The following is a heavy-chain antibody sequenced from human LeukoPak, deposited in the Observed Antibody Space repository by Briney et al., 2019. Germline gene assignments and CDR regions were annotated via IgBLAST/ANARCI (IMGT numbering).Heavy chain of an antibody. CDR3: ARSRGDRERWLHLDN. Sequence: GGSLRLSCAASGFTFSSYGMHWVRQAPGKGLEWVAVIWYDGDNYKYADSVRGRFTISRDNSESTLYLQMNSLGAEDTAAYYCARSRGDRERWLHLDNWGQGTLVTVSS. J-gene: IGHJ4*02. D-gene: IGHD5-24*01. V-gene: IGHV3-33*01. CDR2: IWYDGDNY. CDR1: GFTFSSYG.